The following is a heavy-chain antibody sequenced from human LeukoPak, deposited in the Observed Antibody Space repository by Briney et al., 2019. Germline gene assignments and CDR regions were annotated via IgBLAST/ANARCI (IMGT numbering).Heavy chain of an antibody. V-gene: IGHV1-69*13. J-gene: IGHJ4*02. CDR1: GGTFSSYA. CDR3: ARGAYYGSASYSPFDY. Sequence: ASVKVSCKASGGTFSSYAISWVRQAPGQGLGWMGGIIPIFGTANYAQKFQGRVTITADESTSTAYMKLSSLRSEDTAVYYCARGAYYGSASYSPFDYWGQGTLVTVSS. CDR2: IIPIFGTA. D-gene: IGHD3-10*01.